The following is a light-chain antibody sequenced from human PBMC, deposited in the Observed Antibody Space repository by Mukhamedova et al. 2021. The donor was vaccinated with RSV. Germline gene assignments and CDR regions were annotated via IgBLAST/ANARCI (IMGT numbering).Light chain of an antibody. J-gene: IGKJ4*01. Sequence: WYQRRVHGKAPKLLIYKASSLESGVPSRFSGSGSGTDFTLTISSLEPEDFAVYYCQQRSNFLTFGGGTKAEIK. CDR2: KAS. V-gene: IGKV1-5*03. CDR3: QQRSNFLT.